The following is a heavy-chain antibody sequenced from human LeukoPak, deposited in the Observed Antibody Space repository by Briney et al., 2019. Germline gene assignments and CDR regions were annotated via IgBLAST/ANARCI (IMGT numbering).Heavy chain of an antibody. D-gene: IGHD1-26*01. CDR1: GFTFSSYA. CDR3: ARDLVFGGGSYYGGVLDY. V-gene: IGHV3-30*04. Sequence: GGSLRLSCAASGFTFSSYAMHWVRQAPGKGLEWVAVISYDGSNKYYADSVKGRFTISRDNSKDTLYLQMNSLRAEDTAVYYCARDLVFGGGSYYGGVLDYWGQGTLVTVSS. J-gene: IGHJ4*02. CDR2: ISYDGSNK.